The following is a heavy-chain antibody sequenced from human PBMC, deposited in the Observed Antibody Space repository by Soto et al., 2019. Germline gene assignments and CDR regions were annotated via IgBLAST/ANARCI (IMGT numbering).Heavy chain of an antibody. CDR3: ARSHHYYSYYMDV. V-gene: IGHV1-18*01. CDR1: GYSFTSYG. J-gene: IGHJ6*03. CDR2: IRANNGCT. Sequence: QVQLVQSGAEVEKPRASAKVSCKASGYSFTSYGITWVRQAPGQGLEWLGWIRANNGCTKYALKLQDRVTMTTDKSTSTPYMELRSLRSDATAVYFWARSHHYYSYYMDVWGKGTTVTVSS.